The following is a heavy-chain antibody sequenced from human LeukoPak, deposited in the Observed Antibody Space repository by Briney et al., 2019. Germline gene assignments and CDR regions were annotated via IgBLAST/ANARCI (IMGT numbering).Heavy chain of an antibody. CDR2: ISYDGSSK. Sequence: GGSLRLSCAASGFTFSSYGMHWVRQAPGKGLEWVAVISYDGSSKYYADSVKGRFTISRDNSKNTLYLQMNSLRAEDTAVYYCAVDGYAWGQGTLVTVSS. D-gene: IGHD5-12*01. CDR1: GFTFSSYG. CDR3: AVDGYA. V-gene: IGHV3-30*03. J-gene: IGHJ4*02.